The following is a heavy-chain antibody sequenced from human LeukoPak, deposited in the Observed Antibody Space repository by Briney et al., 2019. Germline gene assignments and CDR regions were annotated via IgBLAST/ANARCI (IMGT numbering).Heavy chain of an antibody. CDR2: ISDSGGST. Sequence: GGSLRLSCAASGFTFSGYAMSWVRQAPGKGLEWVSAISDSGGSTYYPDSVKGRFTISRGNSRNTLYLQSNSLRAEDTAVYYCAKEDLYYGMDVWGKGTTVTVSS. J-gene: IGHJ6*04. CDR3: AKEDLYYGMDV. CDR1: GFTFSGYA. V-gene: IGHV3-23*01.